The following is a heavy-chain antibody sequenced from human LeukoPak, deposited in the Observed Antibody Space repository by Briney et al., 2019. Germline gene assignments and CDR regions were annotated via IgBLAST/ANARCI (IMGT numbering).Heavy chain of an antibody. CDR3: AKDPVPAALVGEYFRH. CDR2: ISSSGGST. Sequence: GASLRLSSAASGFTFSSYAMSWVRQAPGKGLEWASAISSSGGSTYYADSVKGRFTISRDNSKITLYLQMISLRGEDTAVYYCAKDPVPAALVGEYFRHWGQGTLVTVSS. CDR1: GFTFSSYA. D-gene: IGHD2-2*01. J-gene: IGHJ1*01. V-gene: IGHV3-23*01.